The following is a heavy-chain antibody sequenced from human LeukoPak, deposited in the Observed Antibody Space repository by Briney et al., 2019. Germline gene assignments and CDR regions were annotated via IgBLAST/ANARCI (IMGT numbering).Heavy chain of an antibody. D-gene: IGHD6-19*01. CDR3: ARVGVAGKNYYYGMDV. V-gene: IGHV1-18*01. CDR2: ISAYNGNT. Sequence: ASVKVSCKASGYTFTSYGISWVRQAPGQGLEWMGWISAYNGNTNYAQKLQGRVTMTTDTSTSTAYMELRSLRSEDTAVYYCARVGVAGKNYYYGMDVWGQGTTVTVSS. J-gene: IGHJ6*02. CDR1: GYTFTSYG.